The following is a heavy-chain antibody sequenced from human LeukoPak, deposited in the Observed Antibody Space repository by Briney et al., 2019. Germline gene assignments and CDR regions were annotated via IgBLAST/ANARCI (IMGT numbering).Heavy chain of an antibody. Sequence: GGSLRLSCAASGFTFSSYGMHWVRQAPGKGLEWVANIKQDGSDTYSVDSVKGRFTISRDNAKNSLYLEMNSLRAEDTAVYYCATSGYSGYGIDYWGQGTLVTVSS. J-gene: IGHJ4*02. D-gene: IGHD5-12*01. CDR2: IKQDGSDT. V-gene: IGHV3-7*03. CDR3: ATSGYSGYGIDY. CDR1: GFTFSSYG.